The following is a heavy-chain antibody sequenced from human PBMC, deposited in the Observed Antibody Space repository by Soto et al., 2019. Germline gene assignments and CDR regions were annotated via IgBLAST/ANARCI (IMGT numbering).Heavy chain of an antibody. CDR1: GYSFSTYW. V-gene: IGHV5-51*01. CDR3: ATTPVAGTDD. CDR2: IYPGDSDT. J-gene: IGHJ4*02. Sequence: GESLKISCKGSGYSFSTYWIAWVRQMPGKGLEWMGIIYPGDSDTRYSPSFQGQVTISADKSISTAYLQWSSLKASDTAIYYCATTPVAGTDDWGQGTLVTVSS. D-gene: IGHD6-19*01.